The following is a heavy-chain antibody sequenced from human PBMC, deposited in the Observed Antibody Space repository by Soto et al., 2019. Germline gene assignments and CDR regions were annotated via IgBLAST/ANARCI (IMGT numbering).Heavy chain of an antibody. D-gene: IGHD6-6*01. CDR1: GFTFDDYA. Sequence: GGSLRLSCAASGFTFDDYAMHWVRQAPGKGLEWVSGISWNSGSIGYADSVKGRFTISRDNAKNSLYLQMNSLRAEDTALYYCAKDRVVSSSSVFYYYHMDVWGKGTTVTVSS. CDR3: AKDRVVSSSSVFYYYHMDV. CDR2: ISWNSGSI. V-gene: IGHV3-9*01. J-gene: IGHJ6*03.